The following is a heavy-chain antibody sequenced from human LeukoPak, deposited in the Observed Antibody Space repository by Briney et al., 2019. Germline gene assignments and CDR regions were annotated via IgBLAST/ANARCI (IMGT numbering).Heavy chain of an antibody. CDR3: ARDPVDYGGYYYFDY. J-gene: IGHJ4*02. CDR2: ISWNSGSI. D-gene: IGHD4-23*01. Sequence: GGSLRLSCAASGFTFDDYAMHWVRQAPGKGLEWVSGISWNSGSIGYADSVKGRFTISRDNAKNSLYLQMNSLRAEDTAVYYCARDPVDYGGYYYFDYWGQGTLVTVSS. V-gene: IGHV3-9*01. CDR1: GFTFDDYA.